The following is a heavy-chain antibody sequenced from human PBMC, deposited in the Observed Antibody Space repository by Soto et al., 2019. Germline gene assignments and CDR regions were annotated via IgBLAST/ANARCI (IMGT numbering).Heavy chain of an antibody. CDR3: GQVEDSCYYTVDR. Sequence: EVQLVESGGMLVQPGGSLRLSCAASGLTLSTSSMNWVRQAPGKGLEWISYIRRHTSVTAYADSVKGRFTISRDSAKLSLYLQMDSLRVEVTSVYYCGQVEDSCYYTVDRWGQGTLVAVSS. V-gene: IGHV3-48*01. D-gene: IGHD3-22*01. CDR2: IRRHTSVT. J-gene: IGHJ5*02. CDR1: GLTLSTSS.